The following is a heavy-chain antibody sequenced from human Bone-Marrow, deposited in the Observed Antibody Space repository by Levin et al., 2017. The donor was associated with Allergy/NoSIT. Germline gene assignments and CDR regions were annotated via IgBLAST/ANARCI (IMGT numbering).Heavy chain of an antibody. CDR3: ARHMRTAVVGPFETWFDP. CDR1: GGSISTSTYY. V-gene: IGHV4-39*01. Sequence: ESLKISCTVSGGSISTSTYYWGWIRQSPGQGLEWIGSMYYSGSTHYNPSLKSRVTISVDASKNQLFLNVTSVTAADTAVYFCARHMRTAVVGPFETWFDPWGQGTLVTVSS. D-gene: IGHD6-19*01. J-gene: IGHJ5*02. CDR2: MYYSGST.